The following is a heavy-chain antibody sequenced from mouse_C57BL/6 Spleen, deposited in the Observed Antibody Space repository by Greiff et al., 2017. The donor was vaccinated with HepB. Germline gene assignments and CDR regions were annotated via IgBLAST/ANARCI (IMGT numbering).Heavy chain of an antibody. Sequence: VQLQQSGPELVKPGASVKISCKASGYSFTDYNMNWVKQSNGKSLEWIGVINPNYGTTSYNQKFKGKATLTVDRSSSTAYMQLNSLTSEDSAVYYCAREGIYYDYDRDYYAMDYWGQGTSVTVSS. CDR3: AREGIYYDYDRDYYAMDY. D-gene: IGHD2-4*01. CDR2: INPNYGTT. J-gene: IGHJ4*01. CDR1: GYSFTDYN. V-gene: IGHV1-39*01.